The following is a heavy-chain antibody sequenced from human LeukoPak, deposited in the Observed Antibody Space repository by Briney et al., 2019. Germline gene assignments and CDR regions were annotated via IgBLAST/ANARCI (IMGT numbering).Heavy chain of an antibody. Sequence: PSETLSLTCTVSGGSISSYYWTWIRQPPGKGLEWIGYIYYRGSTHYNPSLTSRVTISVDTSMNQFSLKLSSVTAADTAVYYCAREGSSWFYYDYWGQGTLVTVSS. V-gene: IGHV4-59*01. D-gene: IGHD6-13*01. J-gene: IGHJ4*02. CDR1: GGSISSYY. CDR3: AREGSSWFYYDY. CDR2: IYYRGST.